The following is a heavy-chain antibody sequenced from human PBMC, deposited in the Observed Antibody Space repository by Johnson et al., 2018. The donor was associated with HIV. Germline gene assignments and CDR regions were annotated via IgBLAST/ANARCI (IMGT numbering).Heavy chain of an antibody. D-gene: IGHD5-12*01. CDR1: GFTFSSYA. J-gene: IGHJ3*02. CDR3: SRHSPRGYSGYDAFDI. V-gene: IGHV3-30-3*01. CDR2: ISYDGSNK. Sequence: VQLVESGGGVVQPGRSLRLSCAASGFTFSSYAMHWVRQAPGKGLEWVAVISYDGSNKYYVDSVKGRFTISRDNAKNSLYLQMNSLRAEDTAVYYCSRHSPRGYSGYDAFDIWGQGTMVTVSS.